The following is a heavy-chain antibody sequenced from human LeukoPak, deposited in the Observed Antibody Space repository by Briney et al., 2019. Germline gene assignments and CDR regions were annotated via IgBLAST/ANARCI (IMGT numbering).Heavy chain of an antibody. Sequence: PSETLSLTCTVSGGSISSYYWSWIRQPPGKGLEWIGYIYHSGSTNYNASLKSRVAISVDTSKNQFSLKLSSVTAVDTAVYYCARVSGSRTTYNWFDPWGQGTLVTVSS. D-gene: IGHD6-13*01. CDR3: ARVSGSRTTYNWFDP. CDR2: IYHSGST. CDR1: GGSISSYY. J-gene: IGHJ5*02. V-gene: IGHV4-59*01.